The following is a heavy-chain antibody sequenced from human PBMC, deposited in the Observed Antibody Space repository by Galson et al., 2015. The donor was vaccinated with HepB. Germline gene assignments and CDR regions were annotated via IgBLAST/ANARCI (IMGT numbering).Heavy chain of an antibody. D-gene: IGHD3-22*01. CDR1: GYAFTSYY. V-gene: IGHV1-46*01. CDR3: ARDPPQTHTYYYDSSGLEASDY. Sequence: SVKVSCKASGYAFTSYYMHWVRQAPGQGLEWMGIINPSGGSTSYAQKFQGRVTMTRDTSTSTVYMELSSLRSEDTAVYYCARDPPQTHTYYYDSSGLEASDYWGQGTLVTVSS. J-gene: IGHJ4*02. CDR2: INPSGGST.